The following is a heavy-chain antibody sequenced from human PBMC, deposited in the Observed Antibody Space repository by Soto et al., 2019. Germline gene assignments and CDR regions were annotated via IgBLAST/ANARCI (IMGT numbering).Heavy chain of an antibody. V-gene: IGHV1-18*01. CDR3: ARQPGVVGTADLYGMDV. CDR1: GYTFTNFG. Sequence: QVQQVQSGAEVKKPGASVNVSCKASGYTFTNFGLNWVRQAPGQGLEWMAWISPYNGKTDYAQKVQGRVTVTTDTSTATAYMEMSSLTSDDTAVYYCARQPGVVGTADLYGMDVWGQGTTVTVSS. J-gene: IGHJ6*02. D-gene: IGHD2-21*02. CDR2: ISPYNGKT.